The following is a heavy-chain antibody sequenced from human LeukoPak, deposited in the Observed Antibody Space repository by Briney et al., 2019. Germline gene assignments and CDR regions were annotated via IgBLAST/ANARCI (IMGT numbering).Heavy chain of an antibody. D-gene: IGHD5-12*01. CDR3: ARVSYEGYYYYYYYMDV. J-gene: IGHJ6*03. CDR2: MNPNSGNT. V-gene: IGHV1-8*01. Sequence: ASVKVSRKASGYTFTSYDINWVRQATGQGLEWMGWMNPNSGNTGYAQKFQGRVTMTRNTSISTAYMELSSLRSEDTAVYYCARVSYEGYYYYYYYMDVWGKGTTVTVSS. CDR1: GYTFTSYD.